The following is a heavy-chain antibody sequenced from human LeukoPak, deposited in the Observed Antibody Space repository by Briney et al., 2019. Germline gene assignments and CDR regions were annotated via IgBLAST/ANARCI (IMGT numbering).Heavy chain of an antibody. CDR2: INPNSGGT. CDR3: AREGITGTTGALG. J-gene: IGHJ4*02. CDR1: GYTFTGYY. V-gene: IGHV1-2*02. D-gene: IGHD1-7*01. Sequence: ASVKVSCKASGYTFTGYYMHWVRQAPGQGLEWMGWINPNSGGTNYVQKFQGRVTMTRDTSISTAYMELSRLRSDDTAVYYCAREGITGTTGALGWGQGTLVTVSS.